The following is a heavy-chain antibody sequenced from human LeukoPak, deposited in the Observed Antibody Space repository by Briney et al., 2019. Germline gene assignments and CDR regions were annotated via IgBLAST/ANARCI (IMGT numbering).Heavy chain of an antibody. CDR2: IWYDGSNK. CDR1: GFTFSSYW. J-gene: IGHJ4*02. Sequence: PGGSLRLSCAASGFTFSSYWMHWVRQAPGKGLEWVAVIWYDGSNKYYADSVKGRFTISRDNSKNTLYLQMNSLRAEDTAVYYCARDPSGIAAAADSFDYWGQGTLVTVSS. D-gene: IGHD6-13*01. V-gene: IGHV3-33*08. CDR3: ARDPSGIAAAADSFDY.